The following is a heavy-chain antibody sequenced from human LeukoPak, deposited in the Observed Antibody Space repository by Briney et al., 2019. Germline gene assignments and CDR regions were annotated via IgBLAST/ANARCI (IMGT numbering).Heavy chain of an antibody. CDR1: GGSISSSSYY. Sequence: SETLSLTCTVSGGSISSSSYYWGWIRQPPGKGLEWIGSIYYSGSTYYNPSLKSRVTISVDTSKNQFSLKLSSVTAADTAVYYCAHSYGPYYFDYWGQGTLVTVSS. CDR2: IYYSGST. CDR3: AHSYGPYYFDY. D-gene: IGHD5-18*01. J-gene: IGHJ4*02. V-gene: IGHV4-39*07.